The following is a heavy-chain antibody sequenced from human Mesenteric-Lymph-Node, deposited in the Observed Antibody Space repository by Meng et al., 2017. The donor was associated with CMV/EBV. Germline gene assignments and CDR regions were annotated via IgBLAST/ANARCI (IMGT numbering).Heavy chain of an antibody. V-gene: IGHV3-30-3*01. CDR3: ANKLGDV. CDR1: GFTFSSYW. Sequence: GESLKISCAASGFTFSSYWMHWVRQAPGKGLEWVAVISDDGVNKYYADSVRGRFTISRDNSRNTLYLQMNSLRSEDTAVYYCANKLGDVWGQGTTVTVSS. D-gene: IGHD7-27*01. J-gene: IGHJ6*02. CDR2: ISDDGVNK.